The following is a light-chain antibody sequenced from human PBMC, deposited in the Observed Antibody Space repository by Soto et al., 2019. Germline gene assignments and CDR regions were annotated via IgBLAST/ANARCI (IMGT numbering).Light chain of an antibody. J-gene: IGKJ2*01. CDR3: QQYGSHGT. CDR2: GSS. V-gene: IGKV3-20*01. CDR1: QSVSSSY. Sequence: EIVLTQSPGTLSLSPGERATLSCSARQSVSSSYIAWYPQKPGQAPRLLIYGSSSRATGIPDSFSGSGSERDFTITISRLEPEDFAVYYCQQYGSHGTLGHGTKLEIK.